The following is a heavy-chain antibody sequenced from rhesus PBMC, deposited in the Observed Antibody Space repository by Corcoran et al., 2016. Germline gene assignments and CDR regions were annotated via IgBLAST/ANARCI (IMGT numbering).Heavy chain of an antibody. J-gene: IGHJ4*01. CDR2: ISGSGGSN. Sequence: QVQLQASGPGLVKPSETLSLTCAVSGCSISSTYWSWIRQPPGKGLEWIGRISGSGGSNDYNPSLKSRVTISTDTSKNQFSLKLSSGTAADTAVYYCARERVGTGFYWGQGVLVTVSS. CDR3: ARERVGTGFY. CDR1: GCSISSTY. V-gene: IGHV4-173*01. D-gene: IGHD5-24*01.